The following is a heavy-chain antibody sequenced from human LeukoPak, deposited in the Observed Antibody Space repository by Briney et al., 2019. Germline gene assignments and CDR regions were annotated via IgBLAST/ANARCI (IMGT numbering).Heavy chain of an antibody. D-gene: IGHD3-10*01. CDR3: AKGNNYYASGSLHAPFDM. J-gene: IGHJ3*02. Sequence: PGGSLRLSCATSGFTFDDYGMHWVRQPPGKGLEWISGISWNGAYIRYADSVKGRFTVSRDNAKNSLYLQMNSLRPEEMALYYCAKGNNYYASGSLHAPFDMWGQGTMVTVSS. CDR2: ISWNGAYI. V-gene: IGHV3-9*03. CDR1: GFTFDDYG.